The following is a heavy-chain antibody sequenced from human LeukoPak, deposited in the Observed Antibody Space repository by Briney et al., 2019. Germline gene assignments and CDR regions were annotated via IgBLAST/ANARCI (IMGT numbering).Heavy chain of an antibody. CDR1: GGSISSGGYY. Sequence: SETLSLTCTVSGGSISSGGYYWSWIRQHPGKGLEWIGYIYYSGSTYYNPSLKSRVTISVDTSKNQFSLKLSSVTAADTAVYYCARAVSYYDSSGYIDYWGQGTLVTVSS. V-gene: IGHV4-31*03. D-gene: IGHD3-22*01. J-gene: IGHJ4*02. CDR3: ARAVSYYDSSGYIDY. CDR2: IYYSGST.